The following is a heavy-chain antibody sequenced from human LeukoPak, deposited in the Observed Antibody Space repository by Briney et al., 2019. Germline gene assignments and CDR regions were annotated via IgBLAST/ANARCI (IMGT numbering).Heavy chain of an antibody. Sequence: PGGSLRLSCAASGFTFSSYSMNWVRQAPGKGLEWVSSISSSSYIYYADSVKGRFTISRDNAKNSLYLQMNSLRAEDTAVYYCARERYYDFWSGSYYYYGMDVWGQGTTVTVSS. D-gene: IGHD3-3*01. CDR2: ISSSSYI. V-gene: IGHV3-21*01. J-gene: IGHJ6*02. CDR1: GFTFSSYS. CDR3: ARERYYDFWSGSYYYYGMDV.